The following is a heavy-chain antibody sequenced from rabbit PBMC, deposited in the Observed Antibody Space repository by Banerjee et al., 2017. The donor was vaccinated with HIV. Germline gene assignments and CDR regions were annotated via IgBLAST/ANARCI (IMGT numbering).Heavy chain of an antibody. CDR3: ARLGHADYPYAYGLKL. Sequence: QEQLEESGGDLVKPEGSLTLTCTASGFSFSSTYWICWVRQAPGKGLEWIACIDAGSSGTTYDASWAKGRFTISKTSSTTVTLQMTSLTAADTATYFCARLGHADYPYAYGLKLWGQGTLVTVS. CDR1: GFSFSSTYW. J-gene: IGHJ3*01. V-gene: IGHV1S45*01. D-gene: IGHD6-1*01. CDR2: IDAGSSGTT.